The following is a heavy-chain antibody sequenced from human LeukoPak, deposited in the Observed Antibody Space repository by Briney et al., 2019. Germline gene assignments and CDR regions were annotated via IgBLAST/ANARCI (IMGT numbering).Heavy chain of an antibody. Sequence: PSETLSLTCTVSGGFISNYYWSWIRLPPGKGLEWIGYIYYSGSTNYNPSLKSRLTISVDTSNNQLSLKLSSVTAADTAVYYCARGLDSSVSLRYIFDYWGQGTLVTVSS. CDR3: ARGLDSSVSLRYIFDY. D-gene: IGHD3-22*01. J-gene: IGHJ4*01. CDR1: GGFISNYY. CDR2: IYYSGST. V-gene: IGHV4-59*01.